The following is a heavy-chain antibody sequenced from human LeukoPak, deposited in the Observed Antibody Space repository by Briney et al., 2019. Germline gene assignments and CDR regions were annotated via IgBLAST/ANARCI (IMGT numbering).Heavy chain of an antibody. CDR3: ARGPYCSGGSCYGYFDY. D-gene: IGHD2-15*01. Sequence: PGGSLRLSCAASGFTFSSYAMHWVRQAPGKGLEYVSAISSNGGSTYYANSVKGRFTISRDNSKNTLYLQMGSLRAEDMAVYYCARGPYCSGGSCYGYFDYWGQGTLVTVSS. V-gene: IGHV3-64*01. CDR2: ISSNGGST. J-gene: IGHJ4*02. CDR1: GFTFSSYA.